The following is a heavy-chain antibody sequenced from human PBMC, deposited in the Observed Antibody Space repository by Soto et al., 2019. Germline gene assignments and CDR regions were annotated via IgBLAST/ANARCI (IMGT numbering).Heavy chain of an antibody. J-gene: IGHJ5*02. V-gene: IGHV1-8*01. CDR3: TRGADP. CDR2: ISPNSGDT. Sequence: QVQLVQSGAEVKKPGASVKVSCKASGYTFTNYDINWVRQAPGQGLEWVGWISPNSGDTGYAQTLQDRLTLTRDTSLSSVYLELSSLRSDDTAVYYCTRGADPWGQGTLVIVAS. CDR1: GYTFTNYD.